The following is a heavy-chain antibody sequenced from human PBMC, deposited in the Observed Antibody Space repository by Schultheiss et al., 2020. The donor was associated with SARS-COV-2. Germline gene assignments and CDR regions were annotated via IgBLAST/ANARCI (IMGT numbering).Heavy chain of an antibody. D-gene: IGHD5-18*01. Sequence: SETLSLTCSVSGDSISSGVYCWSWIRQLPGKGLEWIGYIYYSGSTNYNPSLKSRVTISVDTSKNQFSLKLRSVTAADTAVYYCARERRGYSYGQGGYYYGMDVWGQGTTVTVSS. CDR1: GDSISSGVYC. J-gene: IGHJ6*02. V-gene: IGHV4-31*03. CDR2: IYYSGST. CDR3: ARERRGYSYGQGGYYYGMDV.